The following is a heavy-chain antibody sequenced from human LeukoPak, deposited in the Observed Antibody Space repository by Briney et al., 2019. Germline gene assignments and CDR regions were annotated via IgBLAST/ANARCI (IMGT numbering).Heavy chain of an antibody. D-gene: IGHD3-3*01. V-gene: IGHV1-69*13. J-gene: IGHJ6*03. Sequence: ASVKVSCKASGGTFSSYTISWVRQAPGQGLEWMGGIIPIFGTANYAQKFQGRVTITADESTSTAYMELSSLRSEDTAVYYCARSDAPDITIFGVAAMDVWGKGTTVTVSS. CDR1: GGTFSSYT. CDR3: ARSDAPDITIFGVAAMDV. CDR2: IIPIFGTA.